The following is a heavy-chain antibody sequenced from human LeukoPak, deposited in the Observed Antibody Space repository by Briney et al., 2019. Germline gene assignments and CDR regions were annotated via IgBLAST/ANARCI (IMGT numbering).Heavy chain of an antibody. CDR3: ARDTIFGEEYFDY. J-gene: IGHJ4*02. V-gene: IGHV4-39*02. CDR2: IYYSGST. D-gene: IGHD3-3*01. CDR1: GGSISSSSYY. Sequence: PSETLSLTCTVSGGSISSSSYYWGWIRQPPGKGLKWIGSIYYSGSTYYNPSLKSRVTISVDTSKNQFSLKLSSVTAADTAVYYCARDTIFGEEYFDYWGQGTLVTVSS.